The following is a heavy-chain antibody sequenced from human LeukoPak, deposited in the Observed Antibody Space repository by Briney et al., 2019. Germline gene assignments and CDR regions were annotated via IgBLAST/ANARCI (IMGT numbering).Heavy chain of an antibody. CDR2: IYYTGRT. J-gene: IGHJ3*02. CDR1: GDSFSRNTYS. D-gene: IGHD1-26*01. CDR3: ARRGSMGGSFVGAFDI. Sequence: PSETLSLTCTVSGDSFSRNTYSWGWIRQPPGKGLEWIESIYYTGRTFYNPSLKSRVTISVDTSKNQFSLKLSSVTAADTAVYYCARRGSMGGSFVGAFDIWGQGTMVTVSS. V-gene: IGHV4-39*01.